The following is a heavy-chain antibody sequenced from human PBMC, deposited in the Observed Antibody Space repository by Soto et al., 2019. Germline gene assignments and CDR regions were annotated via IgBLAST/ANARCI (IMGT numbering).Heavy chain of an antibody. CDR3: AKQKSTRGYRCLVDY. D-gene: IGHD5-18*01. V-gene: IGHV3-30*18. CDR2: ISYDGTNQ. Sequence: QVQLVESGGGVVQPGRSLRLSCAASGVTFSSYGMHWVRQAPGKGLEWVAVISYDGTNQYYADSVKGRFTISRDDSKNTLYLQMTSPRPDDTAGYYCAKQKSTRGYRCLVDYVGQCTLVTVSS. J-gene: IGHJ4*02. CDR1: GVTFSSYG.